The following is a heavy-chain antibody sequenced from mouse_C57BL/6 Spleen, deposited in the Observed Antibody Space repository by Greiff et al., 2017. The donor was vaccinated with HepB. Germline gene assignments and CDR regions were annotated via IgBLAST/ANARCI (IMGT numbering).Heavy chain of an antibody. CDR3: ASGGGYGGFDY. D-gene: IGHD3-2*02. J-gene: IGHJ2*01. CDR2: IYPRDGST. V-gene: IGHV1-85*01. CDR1: GYTFTSYD. Sequence: VQLQQSGPELVKPGASVKLSCKASGYTFTSYDINWVKQRPGQGLEWIGWIYPRDGSTKYNAKFKGKATLTVDTSSSTAYLELHSLTSEDAAVYFCASGGGYGGFDYWGQSTTLTVSS.